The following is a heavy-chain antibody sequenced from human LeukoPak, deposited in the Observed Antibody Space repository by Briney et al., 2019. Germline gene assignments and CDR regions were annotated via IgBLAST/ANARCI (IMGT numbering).Heavy chain of an antibody. V-gene: IGHV5-51*01. CDR2: IYPGDSDT. Sequence: GESLKISCKGSGYSFTSYWIGWVRQMPGKGLEWMGIIYPGDSDTRYSPSFQGQVTISADKSINTAYLQWSSLKVSDTAMYYCARESSSSFIDYWGQGTLVTVSS. D-gene: IGHD6-6*01. CDR1: GYSFTSYW. CDR3: ARESSSSFIDY. J-gene: IGHJ4*02.